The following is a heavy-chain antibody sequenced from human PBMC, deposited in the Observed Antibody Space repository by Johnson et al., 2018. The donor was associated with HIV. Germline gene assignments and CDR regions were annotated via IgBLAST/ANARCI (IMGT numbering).Heavy chain of an antibody. J-gene: IGHJ3*01. CDR3: ARRMVVGYHALEF. V-gene: IGHV3-11*04. D-gene: IGHD2-21*01. CDR1: GFIFNDYY. Sequence: QEKLVESGGGLVKAGGSLRLSCAASGFIFNDYYMSWIRQAPGKGLELLSYISTSGGTLYYADSVKDRFTIFRDNAKSSLYLQMNSLRVEDTAIYYCARRMVVGYHALEFWGQGTVVSVPS. CDR2: ISTSGGTL.